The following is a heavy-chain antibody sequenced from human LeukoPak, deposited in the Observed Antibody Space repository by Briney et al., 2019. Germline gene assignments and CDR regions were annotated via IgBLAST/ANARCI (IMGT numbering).Heavy chain of an antibody. CDR3: ARAIAAEDEGFFDY. CDR2: IIPSVRTA. V-gene: IGHV1-69*05. D-gene: IGHD6-13*01. Sequence: GASENVSCKSSGGALSFCAISWVRHPPAQGIELKGKIIPSVRTANYAQRFRGRVTITKDDTMSTGYMQLDIMTSEDTVIYYCARAIAAEDEGFFDYWGQGTLVTVSS. J-gene: IGHJ4*02. CDR1: GGALSFCA.